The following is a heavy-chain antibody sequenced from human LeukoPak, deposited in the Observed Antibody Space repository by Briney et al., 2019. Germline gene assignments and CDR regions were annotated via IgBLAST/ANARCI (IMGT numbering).Heavy chain of an antibody. J-gene: IGHJ4*02. CDR1: GYTFTSYG. D-gene: IGHD5-18*01. Sequence: GASVKVSCKASGYTFTSYGISWVRQAPGQGLEWMGWISAYNGNTNYAQKLQGRVTMTTDTSTSTAYMELRSLRSDDTAVYYCARGRDTGPGLGMKIDYWGQGTLVTVSS. CDR2: ISAYNGNT. CDR3: ARGRDTGPGLGMKIDY. V-gene: IGHV1-18*04.